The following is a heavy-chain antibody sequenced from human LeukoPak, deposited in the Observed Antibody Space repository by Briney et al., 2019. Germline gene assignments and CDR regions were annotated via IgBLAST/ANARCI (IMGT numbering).Heavy chain of an antibody. CDR1: GFTFTSYN. D-gene: IGHD1-26*01. V-gene: IGHV3-21*06. J-gene: IGHJ6*03. Sequence: SGGSLRLSCAASGFTFTSYNMNWGRQAPGKGLEWVSSITSSSSYIYYADSVKGRFTISRDNAKNSLYLQMDSLRVEDTAVYYCARDPYSGNYGAYYYYYMDVWGKGTTVTISS. CDR3: ARDPYSGNYGAYYYYYMDV. CDR2: ITSSSSYI.